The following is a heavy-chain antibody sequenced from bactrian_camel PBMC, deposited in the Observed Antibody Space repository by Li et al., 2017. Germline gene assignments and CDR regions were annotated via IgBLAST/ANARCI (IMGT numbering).Heavy chain of an antibody. CDR3: AAAYRPWL. J-gene: IGHJ6*01. CDR1: GYTKSGYT. CDR2: LDDKGAT. Sequence: HVQLVESGEGSVQAGGSLRLSCVVSGYTKSGYTMGWFRQAPEKEREGVAALDDKGATTYADSVKGRFTISQDNAKNTLYLQMNGLNPDDTAMYYCAAAYRPWLLGPGDPGHRL. V-gene: IGHV3S57*01.